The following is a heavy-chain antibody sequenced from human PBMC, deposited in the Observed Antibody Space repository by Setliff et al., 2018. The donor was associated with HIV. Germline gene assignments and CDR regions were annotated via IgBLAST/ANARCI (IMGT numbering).Heavy chain of an antibody. V-gene: IGHV1-3*01. J-gene: IGHJ4*02. Sequence: ASVKVSCKASGYTFTSYAMHWVRQAPGQRLEWMGWINAGNGNTKYSQKFQGRVTITRDTSASTAYMELSSLRPEDTAVYYCARERNYGVNRPFDYWGQGTLVTVSS. CDR2: INAGNGNT. CDR1: GYTFTSYA. D-gene: IGHD4-17*01. CDR3: ARERNYGVNRPFDY.